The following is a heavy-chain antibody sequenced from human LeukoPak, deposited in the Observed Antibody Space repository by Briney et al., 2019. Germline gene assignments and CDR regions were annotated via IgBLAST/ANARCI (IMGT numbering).Heavy chain of an antibody. CDR1: GVTFTTSA. CDR3: AADLGGSGIGNY. D-gene: IGHD3-10*01. V-gene: IGHV1-58*02. CDR2: IVVGSGNT. J-gene: IGHJ4*02. Sequence: SVKVSCKASGVTFTTSAMQWVRQARGQRLEWIGWIVVGSGNTKYAPKFQGRVTITRDMSTSTAYMELRSLRSEDTVLYYCAADLGGSGIGNYWGQGTLVTVSS.